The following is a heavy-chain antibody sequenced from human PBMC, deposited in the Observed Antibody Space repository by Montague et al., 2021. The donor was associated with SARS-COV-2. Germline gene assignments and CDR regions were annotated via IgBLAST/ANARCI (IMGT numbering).Heavy chain of an antibody. CDR1: GGSISPYY. J-gene: IGHJ4*02. CDR2: IYYTGGT. V-gene: IGHV4-59*13. Sequence: SETLSLTCTVSGGSISPYYWNWIRQPPGKGLEWIGYIYYTGGTKYNPSLKSRVSMSEDTSKNQFSLRLTSVGAADTAVYYCARIVMAATFDSWGQGALVTVSS. D-gene: IGHD2-15*01. CDR3: ARIVMAATFDS.